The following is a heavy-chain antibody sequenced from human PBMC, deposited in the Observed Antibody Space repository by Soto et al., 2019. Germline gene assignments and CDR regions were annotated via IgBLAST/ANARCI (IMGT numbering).Heavy chain of an antibody. D-gene: IGHD1-26*01. J-gene: IGHJ4*02. V-gene: IGHV3-30-3*01. CDR1: GFTFSSYA. CDR2: ISYDGSNK. CDR3: ARIPYRGYYFDY. Sequence: QVQLVESGGGVVQPGRSLRLSCAASGFTFSSYAMHWVRQAPGKGLEWVAVISYDGSNKYYADSVKGGFTIPRDNSKNTLYLPMNSLRAEDTAVYFCARIPYRGYYFDYSGQGTLVTVSS.